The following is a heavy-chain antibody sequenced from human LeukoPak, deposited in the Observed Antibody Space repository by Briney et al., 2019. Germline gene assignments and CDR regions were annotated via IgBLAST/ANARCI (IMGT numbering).Heavy chain of an antibody. CDR2: MNPNSGNT. CDR1: GYIFTSYD. V-gene: IGHV1-8*01. D-gene: IGHD6-13*01. Sequence: ASVKVSCKASGYIFTSYDINWVRQATGQGLEWMGWMNPNSGNTGYAQKFQGRVTMTRNTSISTAYMELSSLRSEDTAVYYCARGLYFSSSWYYYYYYGMDVWGQGTTVTVSS. J-gene: IGHJ6*02. CDR3: ARGLYFSSSWYYYYYYGMDV.